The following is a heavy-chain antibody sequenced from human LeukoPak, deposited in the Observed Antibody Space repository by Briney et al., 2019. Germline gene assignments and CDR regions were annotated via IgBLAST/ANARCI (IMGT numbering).Heavy chain of an antibody. J-gene: IGHJ4*02. V-gene: IGHV3-66*01. D-gene: IGHD2-2*01. CDR3: ARDCGSTGCDY. CDR1: GFTVSSNY. Sequence: GGSLRLSCAASGFTVSSNYMSWVRQAPGKGLEWVSVIYSGGNTYYTDSVMGRFTNSRDNSKNTLHLQMNSLRAENTAVYYCARDCGSTGCDYWGQGTLVTVSS. CDR2: IYSGGNT.